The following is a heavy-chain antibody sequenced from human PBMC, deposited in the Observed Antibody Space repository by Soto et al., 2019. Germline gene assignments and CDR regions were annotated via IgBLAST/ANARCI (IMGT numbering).Heavy chain of an antibody. D-gene: IGHD4-4*01. CDR2: IIPILGIA. V-gene: IGHV1-69*02. CDR3: ARGRTVTTNHFDY. Sequence: VKVSCKASGGTFSSYTISWMRQAPGQGLEWMGRIIPILGIANYAQKFQGRVTITADKSTSTAYMELSSLRSEDTAVYYCARGRTVTTNHFDYWGQGTLVTVSS. CDR1: GGTFSSYT. J-gene: IGHJ4*02.